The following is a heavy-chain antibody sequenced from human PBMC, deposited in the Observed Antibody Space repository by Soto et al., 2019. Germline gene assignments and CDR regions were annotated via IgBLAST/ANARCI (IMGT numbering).Heavy chain of an antibody. D-gene: IGHD6-13*01. CDR3: MTARAAAGR. V-gene: IGHV3-15*01. J-gene: IGHJ4*02. Sequence: PGWSLRLACAASGFIVSNAWMNWVRQAPGKGLEWVGRIKTKTDGGTTDYAAPVKGRFTISRDDSKNTLYLQMNSLKTEDIAVYYCMTARAAAGRWGQGTQVTVSS. CDR2: IKTKTDGGTT. CDR1: GFIVSNAW.